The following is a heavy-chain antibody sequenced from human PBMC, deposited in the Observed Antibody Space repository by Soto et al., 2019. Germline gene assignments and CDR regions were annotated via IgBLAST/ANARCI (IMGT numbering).Heavy chain of an antibody. CDR3: ARGRGLWRGYSGYDFDY. D-gene: IGHD5-12*01. J-gene: IGHJ4*02. V-gene: IGHV4-34*01. Sequence: PGGSLRLSCAASGFSVSSNYMSWVRQAPGKGLEWIGEINHSGSTNYNASVKSRVTLSVDTSKNQFSLKLSTVTAADTAVYYCARGRGLWRGYSGYDFDYWGQGTLVTVSS. CDR1: GFSVSSNY. CDR2: INHSGST.